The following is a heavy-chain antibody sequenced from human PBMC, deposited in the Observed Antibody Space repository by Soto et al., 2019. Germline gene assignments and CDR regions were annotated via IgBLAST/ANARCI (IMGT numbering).Heavy chain of an antibody. CDR2: LIPIFGTV. D-gene: IGHD3-16*01. V-gene: IGHV1-69*01. Sequence: QVQLVQSGAEVKKPGSSVKVSCKASGVTFSSFAIRWVRQAPGQGREYIGGLIPIFGTVNYAQKFQGRVTITAAESTSTAFMELSSLISEDTAVDYCAISRDSRAWGRNHGMDVWGQGTTVTVSS. J-gene: IGHJ6*02. CDR1: GVTFSSFA. CDR3: AISRDSRAWGRNHGMDV.